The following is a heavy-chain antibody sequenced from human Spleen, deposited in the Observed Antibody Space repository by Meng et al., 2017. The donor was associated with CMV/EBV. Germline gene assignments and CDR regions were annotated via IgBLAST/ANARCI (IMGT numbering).Heavy chain of an antibody. CDR3: ASAPRITIFGVVIPYFDY. Sequence: LRLSCTVSGGSISSGGYYWSWIRQHPGKGLEWIGYIYYSGSTYYSTSLKRRVTILVDTSKNQFSLKLRSVTASDTAVYYCASAPRITIFGVVIPYFDYWGQGTLVTVSS. D-gene: IGHD3-3*01. CDR2: IYYSGST. V-gene: IGHV4-31*03. CDR1: GGSISSGGYY. J-gene: IGHJ4*02.